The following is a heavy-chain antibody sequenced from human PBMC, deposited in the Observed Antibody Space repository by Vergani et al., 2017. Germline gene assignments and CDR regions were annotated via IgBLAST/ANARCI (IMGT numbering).Heavy chain of an antibody. D-gene: IGHD2-15*01. CDR1: GGSFSGYY. Sequence: QLQLQESGPGLVKPSETLSLTCAVYGGSFSGYYWSWIRQPPGKGLEWVGEINHRGSTNYNPSLKSRVTISVDTSKNQFSLKLSSVTAAATAVYYCASRLYCSGGSCYASNWFDPWGQGTLVTVSS. V-gene: IGHV4-34*01. CDR2: INHRGST. CDR3: ASRLYCSGGSCYASNWFDP. J-gene: IGHJ5*02.